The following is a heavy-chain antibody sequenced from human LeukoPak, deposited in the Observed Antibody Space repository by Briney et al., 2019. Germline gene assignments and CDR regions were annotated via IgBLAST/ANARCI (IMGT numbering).Heavy chain of an antibody. J-gene: IGHJ4*02. V-gene: IGHV3-23*01. CDR1: GFTFSSYA. D-gene: IGHD2-15*01. CDR3: VKVQASFLVVVVAAYFDY. Sequence: GGSLRLSCAASGFTFSSYAMSWVRQAPGKGLEWVSAICGSGGSTYYADSVKGRFTISRDNSKNTLYLQMNSLRAEDTAVYYCVKVQASFLVVVVAAYFDYWGQGTLVTVSS. CDR2: ICGSGGST.